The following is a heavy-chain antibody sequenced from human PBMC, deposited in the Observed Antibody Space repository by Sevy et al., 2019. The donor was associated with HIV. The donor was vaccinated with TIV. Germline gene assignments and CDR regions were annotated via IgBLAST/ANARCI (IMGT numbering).Heavy chain of an antibody. CDR2: IFRSGDVT. V-gene: IGHV3-23*01. D-gene: IGHD3-22*01. CDR3: AGARYDSSGSFDAFDI. CDR1: GFTVSNNY. Sequence: QLGGSLRLSCAASGFTVSNNYISWVRQAPGKGLEWVSTIFRSGDVTYYADSVKGRFTISRDNSRNTLYLQMNSLRAEDTAVYYCAGARYDSSGSFDAFDIWGQGTMVTVSS. J-gene: IGHJ3*02.